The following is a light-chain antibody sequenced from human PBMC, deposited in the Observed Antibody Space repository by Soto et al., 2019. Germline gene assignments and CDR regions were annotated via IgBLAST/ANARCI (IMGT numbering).Light chain of an antibody. CDR2: LNSDGSH. J-gene: IGLJ2*01. V-gene: IGLV4-69*01. CDR3: QTWGTGIPV. Sequence: QLVLTQSPSASASLGASVKLTCTLSSGHSSYAIAWHQQQPEKGPRYLMKLNSDGSHSKGDGIPDRSSGSSSGAERYLTFSILQSEDEADYYCQTWGTGIPVFGGGTKLTVL. CDR1: SGHSSYA.